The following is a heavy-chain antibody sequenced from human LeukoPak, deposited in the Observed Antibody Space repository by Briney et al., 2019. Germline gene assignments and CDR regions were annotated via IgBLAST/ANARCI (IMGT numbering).Heavy chain of an antibody. J-gene: IGHJ4*02. CDR3: ARVDAPGIAPPGDY. V-gene: IGHV3-33*01. Sequence: PGGSLRLFCAASGFTFSSYGMHWVRQAPGKGLEWVAVIWYDGSNKYYADSVKGRFTISRDNSKNTLYLQMNSLRAEDTAVYYCARVDAPGIAPPGDYWGQGTLVTVSS. CDR2: IWYDGSNK. CDR1: GFTFSSYG. D-gene: IGHD6-13*01.